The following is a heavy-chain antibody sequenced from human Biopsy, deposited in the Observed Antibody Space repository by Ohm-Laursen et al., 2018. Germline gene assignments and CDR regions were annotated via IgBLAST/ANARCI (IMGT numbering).Heavy chain of an antibody. CDR3: ARDPHGEGRDYGSYFDY. Sequence: ASVKVSCNAPGGTFSNYGVNWVRQAPGQGLEWMGWISAYNGHTKFARKFQDRVTMTTDTSTTTAYMDLRSLRSDDTAVYYCARDPHGEGRDYGSYFDYWGQGTLVTVSS. D-gene: IGHD4-17*01. J-gene: IGHJ4*02. V-gene: IGHV1-18*01. CDR1: GGTFSNYG. CDR2: ISAYNGHT.